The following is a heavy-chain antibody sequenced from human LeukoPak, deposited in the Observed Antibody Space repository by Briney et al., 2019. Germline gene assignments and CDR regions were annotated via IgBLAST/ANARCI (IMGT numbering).Heavy chain of an antibody. Sequence: SETLSLTCTVSGYSISSGYYWGWIRQPPGKGLEWIGSIYHSGSTYYNPSLKSRVTISVDTSKNQFSLKLSSVTAADTAVYYCARAGTNLGDYDYWGQGTLVTVSS. CDR2: IYHSGST. D-gene: IGHD4-17*01. CDR1: GYSISSGYY. V-gene: IGHV4-38-2*02. J-gene: IGHJ4*02. CDR3: ARAGTNLGDYDY.